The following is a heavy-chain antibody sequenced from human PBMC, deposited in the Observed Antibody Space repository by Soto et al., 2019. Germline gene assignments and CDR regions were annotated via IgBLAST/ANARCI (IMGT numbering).Heavy chain of an antibody. CDR2: INHSGST. CDR1: GGSFSGYY. V-gene: IGHV4-34*01. CDR3: ARGKKGYIGGSYRYPYNWFDP. J-gene: IGHJ5*02. Sequence: PSETLSLTCAVYGGSFSGYYWSWIRQPPGKGLEWIGEINHSGSTNYNPSLKSRVTISVDTSKNQFSLKLSSVTAADTAVYYCARGKKGYIGGSYRYPYNWFDPWGQGTLVTVSS. D-gene: IGHD3-16*02.